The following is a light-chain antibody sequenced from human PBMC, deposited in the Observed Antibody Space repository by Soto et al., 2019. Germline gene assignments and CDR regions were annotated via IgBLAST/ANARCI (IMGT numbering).Light chain of an antibody. Sequence: DIQMTQSPSTLSASVGDRVTITCRASQSISIWLAWYQQKPGKAPKILIYKASSLESGVPSRFSGSGSATAFTLTISSLQPDDFATYYCQQNSTYTPRTVGQGTKVEIK. CDR2: KAS. V-gene: IGKV1-5*03. J-gene: IGKJ1*01. CDR3: QQNSTYTPRT. CDR1: QSISIW.